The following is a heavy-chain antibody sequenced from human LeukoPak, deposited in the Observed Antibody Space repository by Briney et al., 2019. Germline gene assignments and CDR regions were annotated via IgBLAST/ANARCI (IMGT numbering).Heavy chain of an antibody. V-gene: IGHV3-23*01. CDR1: GFTFSSYA. J-gene: IGHJ4*02. D-gene: IGHD3-22*01. CDR3: AKAHGTSGYYDFDY. Sequence: LSGGSLRLSCAASGFTFSSYAMSWVRQAPGKGLDWLSAISGSGGSTYYADSVKGRFTISRDNSKNTLYLQMDSLRAEDTAAYYCAKAHGTSGYYDFDYWGQGTLVTVSS. CDR2: ISGSGGST.